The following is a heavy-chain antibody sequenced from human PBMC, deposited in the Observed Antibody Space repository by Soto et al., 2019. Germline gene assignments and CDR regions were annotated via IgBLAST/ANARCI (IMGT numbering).Heavy chain of an antibody. Sequence: QITLKESGPTLVEPTQTLTLTCSFSGFSLSNSGVGVGWFRQAPGKALECLGIIYWDNDRRYNPSLKDRLSITQDTSQNQGVATRPYMEPVDTGTYYCAHRVRYSGSWDVGRFDSWGQGTPVTVS. D-gene: IGHD1-26*01. V-gene: IGHV2-5*02. J-gene: IGHJ5*01. CDR1: GFSLSNSGVG. CDR2: IYWDNDR. CDR3: AHRVRYSGSWDVGRFDS.